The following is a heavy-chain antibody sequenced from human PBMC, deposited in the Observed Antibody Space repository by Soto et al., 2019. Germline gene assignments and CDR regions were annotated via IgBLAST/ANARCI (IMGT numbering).Heavy chain of an antibody. D-gene: IGHD4-17*01. V-gene: IGHV3-30-3*01. CDR1: GFTFSSDA. Sequence: GGSLRLSCAASGFTFSSDAMHWVRQAPGKGLEWVAVISYDGSNKYYADSVKGRFTISRDNSKNTLYLQMNSLRAEDTAAYYCARQLTTTAHWGQGTLVTVSS. J-gene: IGHJ4*02. CDR3: ARQLTTTAH. CDR2: ISYDGSNK.